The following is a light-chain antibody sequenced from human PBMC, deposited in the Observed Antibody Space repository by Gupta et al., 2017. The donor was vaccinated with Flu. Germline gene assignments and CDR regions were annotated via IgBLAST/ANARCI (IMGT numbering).Light chain of an antibody. CDR3: QAWDGSSVV. V-gene: IGLV3-1*01. J-gene: IGLJ2*01. CDR1: KLGDHF. CDR2: QDT. Sequence: SYVMSQPPSVSVSPGRPARIFCSGDKLGDHFTSWYQQTAGQSPVLVIYQDTERPSGIPERFSGSNSGNTATLTISAAQATDEADFYCQAWDGSSVVFGGGTKLTVL.